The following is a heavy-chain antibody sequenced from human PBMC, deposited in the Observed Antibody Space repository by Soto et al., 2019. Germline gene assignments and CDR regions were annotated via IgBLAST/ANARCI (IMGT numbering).Heavy chain of an antibody. Sequence: QVQLVQSGAEVKKPGASVKVSCKASGYTFTGYYMHWVRQAPGQGLEWMGWINPNSGGTNYAQKVQGWVTMTRDTSISTAYMELSRLRSDDTAVYYCARGVAAAGTSDYYYYGMDVWGQGTTVTVSS. CDR3: ARGVAAAGTSDYYYYGMDV. V-gene: IGHV1-2*04. CDR2: INPNSGGT. CDR1: GYTFTGYY. J-gene: IGHJ6*02. D-gene: IGHD6-13*01.